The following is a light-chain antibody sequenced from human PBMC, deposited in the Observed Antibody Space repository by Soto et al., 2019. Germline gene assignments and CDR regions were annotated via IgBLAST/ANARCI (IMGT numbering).Light chain of an antibody. Sequence: IVMTQFPDSLAMSLGETATINCASSQSLLDTSINKNALAWYQQKAGQPPKLHFYWASSRESGVPDRFGASGMGSDFALAIANLQAEDVAAYCCQQCFGFPAFGEGTKVAIK. CDR3: QQCFGFPA. CDR1: QSLLDTSINKNA. J-gene: IGKJ1*01. CDR2: WAS. V-gene: IGKV4-1*01.